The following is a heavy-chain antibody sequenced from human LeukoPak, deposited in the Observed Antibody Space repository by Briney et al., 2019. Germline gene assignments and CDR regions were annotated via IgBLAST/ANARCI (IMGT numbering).Heavy chain of an antibody. V-gene: IGHV4-59*08. J-gene: IGHJ3*02. CDR3: ARHGSDSGSYDFSAFDI. Sequence: SETLSLTCTVSGGSISRYYWSWIRQPPGKGLEWIGYSYYSGSTNYNPSLKSRVTISVDTSKNQFSLKLSSVTAADTAVYYCARHGSDSGSYDFSAFDIWGQGTMVTVSS. CDR1: GGSISRYY. D-gene: IGHD1-26*01. CDR2: SYYSGST.